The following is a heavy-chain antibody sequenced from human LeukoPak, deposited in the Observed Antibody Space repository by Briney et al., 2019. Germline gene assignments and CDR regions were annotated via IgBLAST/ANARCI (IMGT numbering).Heavy chain of an antibody. CDR2: ISYSGST. CDR3: ARRIPAGDAFDI. J-gene: IGHJ3*02. D-gene: IGHD6-13*01. CDR1: GGSISTYY. V-gene: IGHV4-59*01. Sequence: KSSETLSLTCTVSGGSISTYYWNWIRQPPGKGLEWIGYISYSGSTNYNPSLKSRVTISVDTSKNQFSLKLNSVTAADTAVYYCARRIPAGDAFDIWGQGTMVTVSS.